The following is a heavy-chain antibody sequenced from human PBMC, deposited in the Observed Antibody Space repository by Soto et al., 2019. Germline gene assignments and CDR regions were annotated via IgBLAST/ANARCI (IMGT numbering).Heavy chain of an antibody. CDR3: ARNPPNTGYFDP. V-gene: IGHV1-8*01. Sequence: ASVKVSCKASGYTFTNYDINWVRQAAGQGLEWMGWMSPNSGNTGYAQKFQGRITMTRSTSIATAYMEPSGLTSEASAVYYCARNPPNTGYFDPSGGGTQVAAPS. CDR2: MSPNSGNT. D-gene: IGHD1-1*01. J-gene: IGHJ4*02. CDR1: GYTFTNYD.